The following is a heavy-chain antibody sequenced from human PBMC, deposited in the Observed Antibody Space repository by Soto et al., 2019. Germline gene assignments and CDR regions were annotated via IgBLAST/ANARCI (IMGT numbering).Heavy chain of an antibody. CDR1: GYTFTRYG. J-gene: IGHJ4*02. CDR3: ARASGPSPSA. V-gene: IGHV1-18*01. CDR2: ISTYNGNT. D-gene: IGHD6-6*01. Sequence: SVKVSCKASGYTFTRYGISWVRQAPGQGLEWLGWISTYNGNTNYAQKLQGRVTMTTDTSTSTAYMELRSLTSDDTAVYYCARASGPSPSAWGQGAPVTVSS.